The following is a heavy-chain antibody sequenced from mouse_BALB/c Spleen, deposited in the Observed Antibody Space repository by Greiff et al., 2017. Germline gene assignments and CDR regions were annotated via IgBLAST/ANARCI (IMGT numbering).Heavy chain of an antibody. CDR3: ARDYYGTEFAY. J-gene: IGHJ3*01. V-gene: IGHV3-2*02. Sequence: VQLKESGPGLVKPSQSLSLTCTVTGYSITSDYAWNWIRQFPGNKLEWMGYISYSGSTSYNPSLKSRISITRDTSKNQFFLQLNSVTTEDTATYYCARDYYGTEFAYWGQGTLVTVSA. CDR2: ISYSGST. CDR1: GYSITSDYA. D-gene: IGHD1-1*01.